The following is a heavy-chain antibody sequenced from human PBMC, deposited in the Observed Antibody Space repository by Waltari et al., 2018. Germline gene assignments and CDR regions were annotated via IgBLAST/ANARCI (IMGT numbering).Heavy chain of an antibody. CDR1: GGTFSSYA. Sequence: QVQLVQSGAEVKKPGSSVKVSCKASGGTFSSYAISWVRQAPGQGLEWMGGIIPILGKANEAQKFQGRVTMTEDNSTSTAYRELSSLRSEDTAVYYCASTGYCSGGSCRTTFDYWGQGTLVTVSS. CDR3: ASTGYCSGGSCRTTFDY. D-gene: IGHD2-15*01. CDR2: IIPILGKA. V-gene: IGHV1-69*10. J-gene: IGHJ4*02.